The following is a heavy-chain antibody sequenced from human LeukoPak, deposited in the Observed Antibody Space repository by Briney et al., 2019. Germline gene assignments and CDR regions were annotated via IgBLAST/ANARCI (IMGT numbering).Heavy chain of an antibody. CDR2: IIPIFGIA. CDR3: ARDRLGIVGAA. Sequence: GASVKVSCKASGGTFSSYAISWVRQAPGQGLEWMGRIIPIFGIANYAQKLQGRVTITADKSTSTAYMELSSLRSEDTAVYYCARDRLGIVGAAWGQGTMVTVSS. CDR1: GGTFSSYA. D-gene: IGHD1-26*01. V-gene: IGHV1-69*10. J-gene: IGHJ3*01.